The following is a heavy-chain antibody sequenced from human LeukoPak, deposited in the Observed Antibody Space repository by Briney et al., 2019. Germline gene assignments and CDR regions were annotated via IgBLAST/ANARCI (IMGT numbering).Heavy chain of an antibody. Sequence: GGSLRLSCAASGFTFSSYGMSWVRQAPGKGLEWVSVISGSGGSTYYADSVKGRFTISRDNSKNTLYLQMNSLRAEDTAVYYCVRGAYSSSWLNFDYWGQGTLVTVSS. J-gene: IGHJ4*02. D-gene: IGHD6-13*01. V-gene: IGHV3-23*01. CDR1: GFTFSSYG. CDR3: VRGAYSSSWLNFDY. CDR2: ISGSGGST.